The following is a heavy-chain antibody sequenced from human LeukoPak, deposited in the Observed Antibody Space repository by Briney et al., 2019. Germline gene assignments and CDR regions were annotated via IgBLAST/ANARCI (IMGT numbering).Heavy chain of an antibody. D-gene: IGHD2-21*02. CDR3: AKCMSATGVCLNFDS. CDR1: GFTFLNYA. Sequence: GGSLRLSCEASGFTFLNYAMSWVRQAPGKGLQWVSGISGRDDTTYYTDSPEGSTYYTNSAEGRFAISRDNSKNTVYLQIDSLGVEDTAVYYCAKCMSATGVCLNFDSWGQGILVTVSS. V-gene: IGHV3-23*01. J-gene: IGHJ4*02. CDR2: ISGRDDTTYYTDSPEGST.